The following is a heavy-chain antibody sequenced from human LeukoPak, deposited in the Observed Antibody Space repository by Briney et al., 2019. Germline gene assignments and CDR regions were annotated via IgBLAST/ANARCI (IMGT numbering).Heavy chain of an antibody. Sequence: SETLSLTCNVSGASISDYYWSWVRQSPEKGLEWIASLLFRGTVHYNPSLRSRVAISDDTSNNQFFLRLTSVTTTDTAVYYCARTGRRGYFDFWGRGTLVTVSS. CDR1: GASISDYY. V-gene: IGHV4-4*09. CDR3: ARTGRRGYFDF. D-gene: IGHD1-14*01. J-gene: IGHJ2*01. CDR2: LLFRGTV.